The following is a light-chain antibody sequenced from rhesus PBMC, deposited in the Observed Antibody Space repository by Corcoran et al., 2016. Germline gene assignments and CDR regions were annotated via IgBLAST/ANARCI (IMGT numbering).Light chain of an antibody. CDR3: AAWDYTLRGPT. J-gene: IGLJ1*01. CDR2: LNN. V-gene: IGLV1-60*01. CDR1: SSNIGSNS. Sequence: QSALTQPPSASEAARKSVTLSCSGSSSNIGSNSVSWYQQLPGTAPKLLIYLNNQRVSGVSDRFSGSKSGTSASLAIRNLQTEDEADYYCAAWDYTLRGPTFGGGTRLSVL.